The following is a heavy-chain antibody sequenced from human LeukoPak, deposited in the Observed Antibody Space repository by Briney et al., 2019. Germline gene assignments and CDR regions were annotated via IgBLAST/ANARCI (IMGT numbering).Heavy chain of an antibody. Sequence: PGGSLRLSCTASGFDFSTYAMSWVRQAPGKGLEWVSGIGGGDTHYADSVKGRFTISRDNSKNTVELQMSSLRAEDMAVYYCAKDGQNFNAMWDYFDSWGRGTLVSVSS. D-gene: IGHD1-26*01. J-gene: IGHJ4*02. CDR2: IGGGDT. CDR1: GFDFSTYA. V-gene: IGHV3-23*01. CDR3: AKDGQNFNAMWDYFDS.